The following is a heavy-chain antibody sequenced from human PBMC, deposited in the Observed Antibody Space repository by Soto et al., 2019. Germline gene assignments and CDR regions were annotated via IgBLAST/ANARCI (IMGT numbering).Heavy chain of an antibody. CDR2: INHSGST. CDR1: GGSFSGYY. CDR3: ARSGGMGAPAGSYYMDV. V-gene: IGHV4-34*01. Sequence: QVQLQQWGARLLKPTENLSLTCAVYGGSFSGYYWSWIRQPPGKGLEWIGEINHSGSTNYNPSLKSRVTISVDTSKNQFSLKLSSVTPADTAVYYCARSGGMGAPAGSYYMDVWGKGTTVTVSS. D-gene: IGHD6-13*01. J-gene: IGHJ6*03.